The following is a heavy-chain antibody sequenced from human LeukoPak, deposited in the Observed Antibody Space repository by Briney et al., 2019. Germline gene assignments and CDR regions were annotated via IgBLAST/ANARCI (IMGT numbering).Heavy chain of an antibody. V-gene: IGHV4-59*12. CDR3: ARGLTPAARSLRLDY. D-gene: IGHD2-2*01. Sequence: SEPLSLTCTVSGGSISTYYWTWIRQPPGKGLEWIGYIYYSGSTNYNPSLKSRVTLSVDTSKNQFSLKLSSVTAADTAVYYCARGLTPAARSLRLDYWGQGTLVTVSS. J-gene: IGHJ4*02. CDR1: GGSISTYY. CDR2: IYYSGST.